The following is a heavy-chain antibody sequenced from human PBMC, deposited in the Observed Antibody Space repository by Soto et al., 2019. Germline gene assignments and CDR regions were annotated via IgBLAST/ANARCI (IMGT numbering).Heavy chain of an antibody. J-gene: IGHJ4*02. V-gene: IGHV4-31*03. D-gene: IGHD6-19*01. CDR2: IYYSGST. CDR1: GGSISSGGYY. CDR3: AREIIAVAGTCFDY. Sequence: QVQLQESGPGLVKPSQTLSLTCTVSGGSISSGGYYSSWIRQHPGKGLEWIGYIYYSGSTYYNPSLKSRVTISVDTSKNQFSLKLSSVTAADTAVYYCAREIIAVAGTCFDYWGQGTLVTVSS.